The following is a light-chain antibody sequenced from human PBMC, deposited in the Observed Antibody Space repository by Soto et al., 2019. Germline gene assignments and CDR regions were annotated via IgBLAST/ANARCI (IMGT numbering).Light chain of an antibody. V-gene: IGKV3-20*01. Sequence: EIVSSQSPGTLSLSPGERATLSCRASQSVSSSYLAWYQQKPGQAPRLLIYGASSRATGIPDRFSGSGSGTDFTLTTSRLEPEDVAVYYCQQYYSTPLTFGGGTKVDIK. CDR3: QQYYSTPLT. J-gene: IGKJ4*01. CDR2: GAS. CDR1: QSVSSSY.